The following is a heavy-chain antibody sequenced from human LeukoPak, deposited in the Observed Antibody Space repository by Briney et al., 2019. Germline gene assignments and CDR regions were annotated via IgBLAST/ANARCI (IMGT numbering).Heavy chain of an antibody. V-gene: IGHV3-30-3*02. CDR3: AKRPAGVPAATYYFDY. Sequence: GGSLRLSCAASGFTFSSYAMHWVRQAPGKGLEWVAVISYDGSNKYYADSVKGRFTISRDNSKNTLYLQMNSLRAEDTAVYYCAKRPAGVPAATYYFDYWGQGTLVTVSS. J-gene: IGHJ4*02. D-gene: IGHD2-2*01. CDR1: GFTFSSYA. CDR2: ISYDGSNK.